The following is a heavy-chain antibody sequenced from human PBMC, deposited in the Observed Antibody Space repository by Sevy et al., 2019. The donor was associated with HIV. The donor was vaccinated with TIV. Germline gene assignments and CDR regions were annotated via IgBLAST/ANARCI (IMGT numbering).Heavy chain of an antibody. D-gene: IGHD2-15*01. J-gene: IGHJ3*02. CDR1: GFTFSSYS. V-gene: IGHV3-48*02. CDR2: ISSSSTI. Sequence: GGSLRLSCAASGFTFSSYSMNWVRQAPGKGLEWVSYISSSSTIYYADSVKGRFTISRDNAKNSLYLQMNSLRDEDTAVYYCAILAEAQVATDAFDIWGQGTMVTVSS. CDR3: AILAEAQVATDAFDI.